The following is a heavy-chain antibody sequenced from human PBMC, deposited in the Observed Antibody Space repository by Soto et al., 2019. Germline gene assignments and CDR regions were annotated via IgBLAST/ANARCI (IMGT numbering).Heavy chain of an antibody. CDR1: GYTFTSYG. V-gene: IGHV1-18*01. CDR3: ARRLVGTTGDFDY. Sequence: ASVKVSCEASGYTFTSYGISWVRQAPGQGLEWMGWINAYNGNTNYAQNLQGRVTMTTDTPTSTAYMELRSLRSDDTAVYYCARRLVGTTGDFDYWGQGTLVTVSS. J-gene: IGHJ4*02. D-gene: IGHD1-26*01. CDR2: INAYNGNT.